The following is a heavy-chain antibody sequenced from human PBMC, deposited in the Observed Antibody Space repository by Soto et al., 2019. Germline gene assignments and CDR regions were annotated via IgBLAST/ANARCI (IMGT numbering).Heavy chain of an antibody. J-gene: IGHJ4*02. Sequence: QVQLVESGGGLVKPGGSLRLSCAASGFTFSDYYMSWIRQAPGKGLEWVSYISSSGSTIYYADSVKGRFTISRDNARYSRYLQMRSLRDEATAVYYCASYPAGVSGPVYWGQGTLVTVSS. D-gene: IGHD3-10*01. CDR1: GFTFSDYY. CDR3: ASYPAGVSGPVY. V-gene: IGHV3-11*01. CDR2: ISSSGSTI.